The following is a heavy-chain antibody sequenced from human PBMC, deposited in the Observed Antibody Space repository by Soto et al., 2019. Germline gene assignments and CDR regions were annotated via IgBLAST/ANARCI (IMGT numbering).Heavy chain of an antibody. Sequence: GASVKVSCKASGYTFTSYGISWVRQAPGQGLEWMGWISAYNGNTNYAQRLQGRVTMTTDTSTSTAYMELRSLRSDDTAVYYCARSYYYDSSGYYYPLVYWGQGTLVTVSS. CDR2: ISAYNGNT. D-gene: IGHD3-22*01. CDR3: ARSYYYDSSGYYYPLVY. CDR1: GYTFTSYG. J-gene: IGHJ4*02. V-gene: IGHV1-18*01.